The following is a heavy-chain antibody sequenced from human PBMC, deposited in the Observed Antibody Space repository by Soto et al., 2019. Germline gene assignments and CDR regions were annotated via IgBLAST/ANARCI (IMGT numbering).Heavy chain of an antibody. CDR1: GGSISSGGYY. D-gene: IGHD3-10*01. J-gene: IGHJ4*02. CDR3: ARTYGSGFGYFDY. CDR2: IYYSGST. V-gene: IGHV4-31*03. Sequence: SETLSLTCTVSGGSISSGGYYWSWIRQHPGKGLEWIGYIYYSGSTYYNPSLKSRVTISVDTSKNQFSLKLSSVTAADTAVYYCARTYGSGFGYFDYWGQGTLVTVSS.